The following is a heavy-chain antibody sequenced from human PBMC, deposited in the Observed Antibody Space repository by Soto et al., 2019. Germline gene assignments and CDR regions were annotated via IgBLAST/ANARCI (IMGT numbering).Heavy chain of an antibody. D-gene: IGHD2-2*02. V-gene: IGHV3-23*01. Sequence: PGGSPEIASLPLGLDCNYYALTGLGKAQGKGLQWVSSITSNGDSTYYADSVKGRFTTSRDNSKHTLYLQMNSLRADDTAVFFCAKDSPSYTTSPFCFDSWGQGTLVTVSS. CDR1: GLDCNYYA. CDR3: AKDSPSYTTSPFCFDS. CDR2: ITSNGDST. J-gene: IGHJ5*01.